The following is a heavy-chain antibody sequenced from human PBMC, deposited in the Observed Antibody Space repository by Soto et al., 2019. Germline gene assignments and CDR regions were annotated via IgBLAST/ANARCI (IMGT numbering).Heavy chain of an antibody. V-gene: IGHV4-59*01. D-gene: IGHD3-10*01. J-gene: IGHJ6*02. CDR1: GGSISSYY. CDR3: ARGLEGSGSYLFYYYGMDV. CDR2: IYYSGST. Sequence: SETLSLTCTVSGGSISSYYWSWIRQPPGKGLEWIGYIYYSGSTNYNPSLKSRVTISVDTSKNQFSLKLSSVTAAEPAVYYCARGLEGSGSYLFYYYGMDVWGQGTTVTVSS.